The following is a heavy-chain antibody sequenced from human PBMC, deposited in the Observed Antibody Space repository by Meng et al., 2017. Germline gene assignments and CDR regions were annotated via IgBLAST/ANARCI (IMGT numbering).Heavy chain of an antibody. CDR1: GFTFSSYA. V-gene: IGHV3-23*01. Sequence: ESLKISCAASGFTFSSYAMSWVRQAPGKGLEWVSAISGSGGSTYYADSVKGRFTISRDNSKNTLYLQMNSLRAEDTTVYYCAKDRHTGYNGSWYFPRMDYWGQGTMVTVSS. J-gene: IGHJ4*02. CDR3: AKDRHTGYNGSWYFPRMDY. D-gene: IGHD2-15*01. CDR2: ISGSGGST.